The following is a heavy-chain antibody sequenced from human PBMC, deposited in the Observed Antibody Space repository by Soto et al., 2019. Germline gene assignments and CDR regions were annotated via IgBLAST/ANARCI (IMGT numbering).Heavy chain of an antibody. CDR2: IYDSGSS. J-gene: IGHJ3*02. Sequence: SETLSLTCTVSGASISSGDYFWSWIRQSTGKGLQWIGYIYDSGSSYYNPSLKSSVTISVDRSKNQFSLKLSSVTATDTAVYYCARLAYYYGSGRAFDIWGQGTMVTVSS. V-gene: IGHV4-30-4*01. CDR1: GASISSGDYF. CDR3: ARLAYYYGSGRAFDI. D-gene: IGHD3-10*01.